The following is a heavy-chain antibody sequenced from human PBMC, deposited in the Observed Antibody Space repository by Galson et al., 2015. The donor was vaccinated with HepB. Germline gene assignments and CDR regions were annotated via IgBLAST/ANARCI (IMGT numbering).Heavy chain of an antibody. J-gene: IGHJ6*03. CDR3: TSRTDYAGPGYYYYMDV. D-gene: IGHD4-17*01. Sequence: SLRLSCAASGFTFSNAWMSWVRQAPGKGLEWVGRIKSKTDGGTTDYAAPVKGRFTISRDDSKNTLYLQMNSLKTEDTAVYYCTSRTDYAGPGYYYYMDVWGKGTTVTVSS. V-gene: IGHV3-15*01. CDR1: GFTFSNAW. CDR2: IKSKTDGGTT.